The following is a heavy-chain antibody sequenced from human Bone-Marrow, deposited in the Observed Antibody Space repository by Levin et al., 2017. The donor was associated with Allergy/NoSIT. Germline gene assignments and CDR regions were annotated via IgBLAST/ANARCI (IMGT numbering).Heavy chain of an antibody. Sequence: GGSLRLSCAASGLSFSSYAMYWLRQAPGKGLEWVALISYDAKKKRFADSVRGRFSISRDNSKNTLYLQMDSLRTEDTAIYYCAKAEVAFDVWGQGTLVTVSS. D-gene: IGHD2-15*01. J-gene: IGHJ4*02. CDR1: GLSFSSYA. CDR2: ISYDAKKK. V-gene: IGHV3-30*18. CDR3: AKAEVAFDV.